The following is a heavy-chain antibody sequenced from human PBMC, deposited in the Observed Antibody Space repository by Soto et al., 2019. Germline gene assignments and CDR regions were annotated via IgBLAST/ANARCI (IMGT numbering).Heavy chain of an antibody. CDR2: ISSSSSYI. J-gene: IGHJ6*02. CDR3: ARDNYDFWSGYYAYYYYGMDV. CDR1: GFTFSSDS. V-gene: IGHV3-21*01. D-gene: IGHD3-3*01. Sequence: PGGSLRLSCAASGFTFSSDSMNWVRQAPGKGLEWVSSISSSSSYIYYADSVKGRFTISRDNAKNSLYLQMNSLRAEDTAVYYCARDNYDFWSGYYAYYYYGMDVWGPGTTVTVSS.